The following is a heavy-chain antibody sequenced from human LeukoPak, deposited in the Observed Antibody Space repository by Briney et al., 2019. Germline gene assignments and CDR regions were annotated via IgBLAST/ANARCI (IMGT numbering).Heavy chain of an antibody. CDR2: IIPILGIA. J-gene: IGHJ3*02. Sequence: SVKVSCKASGGTFSSYAISWVRQVPGQGLEWMGRIIPILGIANYAQKFQGRVTITADKSTSTAYMELSSLRSEDTAVYYCASSGTVVTPGAFDIWGQGTMVTVSS. D-gene: IGHD4-23*01. V-gene: IGHV1-69*04. CDR3: ASSGTVVTPGAFDI. CDR1: GGTFSSYA.